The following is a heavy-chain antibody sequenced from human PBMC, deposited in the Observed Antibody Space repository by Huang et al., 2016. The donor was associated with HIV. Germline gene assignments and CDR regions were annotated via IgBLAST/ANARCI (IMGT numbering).Heavy chain of an antibody. J-gene: IGHJ4*02. D-gene: IGHD3-10*01. V-gene: IGHV4-39*02. Sequence: QLQLQESGPGLVKPSETLSLTCTVSGGSIRSDNYYWGWIRQPPGKGLEWIGSIYYSGSTYYHPALKRRVTITVDTSKNHFSLRMRSVTAADTAVYYCARLPGSITMIRGVITDPYWGQGTLVTVSS. CDR1: GGSIRSDNYY. CDR2: IYYSGST. CDR3: ARLPGSITMIRGVITDPY.